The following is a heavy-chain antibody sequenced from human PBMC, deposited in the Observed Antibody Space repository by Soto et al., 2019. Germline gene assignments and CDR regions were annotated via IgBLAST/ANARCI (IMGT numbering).Heavy chain of an antibody. V-gene: IGHV3-30-3*01. D-gene: IGHD3-3*01. J-gene: IGHJ6*02. CDR3: ARETYYDFWSGYYSYYYGMDV. CDR1: GFTFSSYA. Sequence: QVQLVESGGGVVQPGRSLRLSCAASGFTFSSYAMHWVRQAPGKGLEWVAVISYDGSNKYYADSVKGRFTISRDNSKNALYLQMTSLRAEDTAVYYCARETYYDFWSGYYSYYYGMDVWGQGTTVTVSS. CDR2: ISYDGSNK.